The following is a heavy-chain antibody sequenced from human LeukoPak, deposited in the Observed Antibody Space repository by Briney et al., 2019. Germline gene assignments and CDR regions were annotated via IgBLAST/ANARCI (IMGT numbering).Heavy chain of an antibody. V-gene: IGHV4-59*01. CDR2: IYYSGST. J-gene: IGHJ4*02. Sequence: SETLSLTCTVSGGSTSSYYWSWIRQPPGKGLEWIGYIYYSGSTNYNPSLKSRVTISVDTSKNQFSLKLSSVTAADTAVYYCARVGYRPRYCSSTSCYNPINYYFDYWGQGTLVTVSS. CDR3: ARVGYRPRYCSSTSCYNPINYYFDY. CDR1: GGSTSSYY. D-gene: IGHD2-2*02.